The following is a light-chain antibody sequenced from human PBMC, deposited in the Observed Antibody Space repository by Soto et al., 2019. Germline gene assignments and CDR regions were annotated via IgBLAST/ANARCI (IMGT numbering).Light chain of an antibody. J-gene: IGKJ4*01. CDR3: QQYKSYFIT. CDR2: KAS. CDR1: RSISSW. V-gene: IGKV1-5*03. Sequence: DIKMTQSPSTLSASVGARVPITCRASRSISSWLAWYQQKPGKAPKVLIYKASSLEGGVPSMFSGSGSGTEFTLTISSLQPDDFATYYCQQYKSYFITFGGGTKVEIK.